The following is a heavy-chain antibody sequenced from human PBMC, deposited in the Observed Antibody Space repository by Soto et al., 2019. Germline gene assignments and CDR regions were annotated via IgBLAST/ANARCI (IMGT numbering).Heavy chain of an antibody. D-gene: IGHD4-17*01. Sequence: TLSLTCSVSGASVRSGDYYWSCIRQAPGKGLEWIGYIYNSGGSYYNPSLKGRLTISIDTSKNQFSLKLNPVTAADTAIYYCVGTGTTDDYWGRGXLVTVYS. CDR3: VGTGTTDDY. J-gene: IGHJ4*02. CDR1: GASVRSGDYY. CDR2: IYNSGGS. V-gene: IGHV4-30-4*01.